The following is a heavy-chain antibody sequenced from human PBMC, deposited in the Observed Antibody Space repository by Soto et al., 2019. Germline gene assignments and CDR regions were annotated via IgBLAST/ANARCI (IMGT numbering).Heavy chain of an antibody. Sequence: PSETLSLTCTVSGGSISSYYWSWIRQPAGKGLEWIGRIYTSGSTNYNPSLKSRVTMSVDTSKNQFSPKLSSVTAADTAVYYCARGDYYDSSGYYAPYYYGMDVWGQGTTVTVSS. CDR3: ARGDYYDSSGYYAPYYYGMDV. D-gene: IGHD3-22*01. CDR2: IYTSGST. V-gene: IGHV4-4*07. CDR1: GGSISSYY. J-gene: IGHJ6*02.